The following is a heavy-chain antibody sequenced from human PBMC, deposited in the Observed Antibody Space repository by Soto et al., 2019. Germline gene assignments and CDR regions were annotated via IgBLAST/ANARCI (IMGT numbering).Heavy chain of an antibody. J-gene: IGHJ4*02. D-gene: IGHD4-17*01. CDR1: GFTFNNYG. CDR2: ISGSGGST. CDR3: AKDTTGPYGDFDY. V-gene: IGHV3-23*01. Sequence: GGSLRLSCAASGFTFNNYGMSWVRQAPGKGLEWLSAISGSGGSTYYADSVKGRFSISRDNSKNTLYLQINSLRADDTAVYYCAKDTTGPYGDFDYWGQGTLVTVSS.